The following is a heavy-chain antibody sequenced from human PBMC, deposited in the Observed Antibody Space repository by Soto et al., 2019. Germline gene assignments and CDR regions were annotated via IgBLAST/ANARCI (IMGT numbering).Heavy chain of an antibody. CDR2: IYYSRST. Sequence: ETLSLTCTVSGGSISTYYWNWIRQPPGKGLEWIGYIYYSRSTNYNPSLKSRVSISGDTSKNQLSLKLSSVTAADTAVYYCARSKITGLYDYWGQGTLVTVSS. J-gene: IGHJ4*02. CDR1: GGSISTYY. CDR3: ARSKITGLYDY. D-gene: IGHD2-8*02. V-gene: IGHV4-59*01.